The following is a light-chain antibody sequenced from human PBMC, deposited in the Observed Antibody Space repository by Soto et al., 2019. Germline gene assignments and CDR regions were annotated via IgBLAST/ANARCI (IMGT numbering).Light chain of an antibody. J-gene: IGKJ1*01. CDR1: QSISTY. CDR2: ATS. Sequence: DLPMTQSPSSLSASVGDRVTITCRASQSISTYLIWYQQKPGKAPKLLIYATSSLQSGVPSRFSGSGSGTDFTLTISSLQPEDFATYYCQQSYSTPPGTFGQGTKVEIK. CDR3: QQSYSTPPGT. V-gene: IGKV1-39*01.